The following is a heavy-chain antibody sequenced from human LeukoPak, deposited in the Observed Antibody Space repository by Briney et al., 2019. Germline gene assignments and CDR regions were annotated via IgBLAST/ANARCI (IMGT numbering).Heavy chain of an antibody. Sequence: GASVKVSCKASGYTFTSYGISWVRQAPGQGLAWMGWISAYNGNTNYAQKLQGRVTMTTDTSTSTASMELRSLRSDGTAVYYCATEGSATLYAFDIWGQGTMVTVSS. CDR2: ISAYNGNT. CDR1: GYTFTSYG. CDR3: ATEGSATLYAFDI. J-gene: IGHJ3*02. V-gene: IGHV1-18*01. D-gene: IGHD3-10*01.